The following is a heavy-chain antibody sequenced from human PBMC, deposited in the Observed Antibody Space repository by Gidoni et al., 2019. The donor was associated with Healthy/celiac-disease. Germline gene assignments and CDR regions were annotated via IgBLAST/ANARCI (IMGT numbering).Heavy chain of an antibody. Sequence: QVQLQQWGAGLLTPSETLSLTCAVYGGSFSGYYWSWIRQPPGKGLEWIGEINHSGSTNYNPSLKSRVTISVDTSKNQFSLKLSSVTAADTAVYYCARGDSSGYYFDYWGQGTLVTVSS. CDR3: ARGDSSGYYFDY. D-gene: IGHD3-22*01. V-gene: IGHV4-34*01. CDR1: GGSFSGYY. J-gene: IGHJ4*02. CDR2: INHSGST.